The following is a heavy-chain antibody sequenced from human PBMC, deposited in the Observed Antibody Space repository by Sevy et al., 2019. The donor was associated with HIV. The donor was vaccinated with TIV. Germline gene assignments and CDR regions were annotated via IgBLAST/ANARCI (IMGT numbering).Heavy chain of an antibody. J-gene: IGHJ2*01. CDR1: GFTFRNSS. Sequence: GGCLRLSCAASGFTFRNSSFNWVRQAPGKGLEWVSHIGTDSDAIYYADSVRDRFTISRDNARNSLDLQLSRLTDEDTASSYCARHVGWNSYWYFDLWGRGSLVTVSS. CDR2: IGTDSDAI. V-gene: IGHV3-48*02. CDR3: ARHVGWNSYWYFDL. D-gene: IGHD1-7*01.